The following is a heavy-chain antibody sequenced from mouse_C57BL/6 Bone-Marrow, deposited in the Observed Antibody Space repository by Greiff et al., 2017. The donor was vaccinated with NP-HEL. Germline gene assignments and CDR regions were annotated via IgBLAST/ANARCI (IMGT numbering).Heavy chain of an antibody. CDR1: GYTFTEYT. V-gene: IGHV1-62-2*01. CDR3: ARHGDYFGSSYGYFDV. Sequence: QVQLKQSGAELVKPGASVKLSCKASGYTFTEYTIHWVKQRSGQGLEWIGWFYPGSGSIKYNEKFKDKATLTADKSTSTVYMDLSRLTSEDSAVYFCARHGDYFGSSYGYFDVWGTGTTVTVSS. CDR2: FYPGSGSI. J-gene: IGHJ1*03. D-gene: IGHD1-1*01.